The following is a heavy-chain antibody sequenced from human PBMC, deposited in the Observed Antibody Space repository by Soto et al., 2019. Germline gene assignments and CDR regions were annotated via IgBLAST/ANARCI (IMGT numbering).Heavy chain of an antibody. CDR1: GFTVSNTY. Sequence: EVQLVESGGGLVQPGGSLRLSCAASGFTVSNTYINWVRQAPGTGLEWVSVIYSGGSTYYDDPVKGRFTISSDNSKNTLYLQMNSLSAEDTAVYYYARGGHTTSNWFDPWGQGTLVTVSS. V-gene: IGHV3-66*01. J-gene: IGHJ5*02. CDR3: ARGGHTTSNWFDP. CDR2: IYSGGST. D-gene: IGHD1-26*01.